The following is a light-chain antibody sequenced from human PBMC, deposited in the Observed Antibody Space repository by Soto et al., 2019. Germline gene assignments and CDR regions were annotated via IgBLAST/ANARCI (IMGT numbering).Light chain of an antibody. V-gene: IGKV1-9*01. CDR2: AAS. CDR3: RQYFSTPLT. CDR1: QGISSY. J-gene: IGKJ4*01. Sequence: DIQLTQSPSFLSASVGDRVTITCRASQGISSYLAWYQQKPGKAPKLLIYAASTLQSGVPSRFSGSGSGTDFTLTISSLQAADVAVYFCRQYFSTPLTFGGGTKVDI.